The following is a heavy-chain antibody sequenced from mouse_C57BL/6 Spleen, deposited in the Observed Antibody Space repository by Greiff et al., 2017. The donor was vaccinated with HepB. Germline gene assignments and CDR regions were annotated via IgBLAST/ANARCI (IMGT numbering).Heavy chain of an antibody. CDR1: GFNIKDYY. D-gene: IGHD2-4*01. CDR3: AMITEWFAY. J-gene: IGHJ3*01. V-gene: IGHV14-2*01. Sequence: DVKLQESGAELVKPGASVKLSCTASGFNIKDYYMHWVKQRTEQGLEWIGRIDPEDGETKYAPKFQGKATITADTSSNTAYLQLSSLTSEDTAVYYCAMITEWFAYWGQGTLVTVSA. CDR2: IDPEDGET.